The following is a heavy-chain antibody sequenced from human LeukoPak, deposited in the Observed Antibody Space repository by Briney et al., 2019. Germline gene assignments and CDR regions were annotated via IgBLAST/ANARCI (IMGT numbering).Heavy chain of an antibody. CDR2: SSYDGNNQ. J-gene: IGHJ4*02. V-gene: IGHV3-30*18. CDR1: GFSFSRYG. Sequence: GGSLRLSCAASGFSFSRYGMHWVRQAPGKGLEWLAVSSYDGNNQYYADSVKGRFTISRDRDSSKNTLYLQMNSLRAEDTAVYYCAKDPVTPGYWGQGTLVTVSS. D-gene: IGHD4-17*01. CDR3: AKDPVTPGY.